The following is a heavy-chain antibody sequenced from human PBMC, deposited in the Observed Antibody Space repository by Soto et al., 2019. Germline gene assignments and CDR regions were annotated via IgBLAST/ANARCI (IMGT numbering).Heavy chain of an antibody. D-gene: IGHD6-19*01. CDR3: ARGHPSGNWFDP. CDR1: GYTFTSYD. J-gene: IGHJ5*02. Sequence: ASVKVSCKASGYTFTSYDITWVRQATGQGLEWMGWMNPNSGNTGYAQRFQGRVTMTRNTSISTAYMELSSLRSEDTAVYYCARGHPSGNWFDPWGQGTLVTV. V-gene: IGHV1-8*01. CDR2: MNPNSGNT.